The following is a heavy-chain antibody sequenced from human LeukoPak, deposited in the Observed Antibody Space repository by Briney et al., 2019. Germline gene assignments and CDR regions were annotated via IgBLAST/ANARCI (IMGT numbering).Heavy chain of an antibody. D-gene: IGHD6-6*01. CDR1: GGTFSSYA. CDR3: ARVGAYIAARPGSYYFDY. J-gene: IGHJ4*02. V-gene: IGHV1-69*13. Sequence: GASVKVSCKASGGTFSSYAISWVRQAPGQGLEWMGGIIPIFGTTNFAQKFQGRVTITADESTSTAYMELSSLRSEDTAVYYCARVGAYIAARPGSYYFDYWGQGTLVTVSS. CDR2: IIPIFGTT.